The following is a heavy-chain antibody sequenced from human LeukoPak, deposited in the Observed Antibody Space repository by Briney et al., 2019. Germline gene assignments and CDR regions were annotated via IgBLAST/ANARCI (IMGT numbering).Heavy chain of an antibody. D-gene: IGHD2-2*01. J-gene: IGHJ4*02. CDR2: ISGRGGST. Sequence: GGSLRLSCAASGFTFSSYAMSWVRQAPGKGLEWVSAISGRGGSTYYADSVKGRFTISRDNSKNTLYLQMNSLRAEDTAVYYCAKVVIVVVPAAMDYWGQGTLVTVSS. CDR1: GFTFSSYA. CDR3: AKVVIVVVPAAMDY. V-gene: IGHV3-23*01.